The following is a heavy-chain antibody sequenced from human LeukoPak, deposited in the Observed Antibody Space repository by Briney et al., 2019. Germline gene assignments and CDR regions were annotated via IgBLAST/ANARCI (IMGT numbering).Heavy chain of an antibody. J-gene: IGHJ4*02. Sequence: SETLSLTCTVSGGSISSTNYLWGWIRQPPGKGLEWIGSISYTGTTYYNPSLKSRVTISVDTSKNQLSLKVSSVTAADTAVYYCARGGSGNHFGGGLDYWGQGTLVTVSS. CDR2: ISYTGTT. D-gene: IGHD1-14*01. CDR1: GGSISSTNYL. CDR3: ARGGSGNHFGGGLDY. V-gene: IGHV4-39*07.